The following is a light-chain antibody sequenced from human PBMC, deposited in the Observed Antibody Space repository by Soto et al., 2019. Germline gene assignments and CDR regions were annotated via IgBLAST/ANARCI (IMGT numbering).Light chain of an antibody. CDR1: SSDVGGYNF. Sequence: QSVLTQPPSASGSPGQSVTISCTGTSSDVGGYNFVSWYQQHPGKAPKLMIYEVSKRPSGVPDRFSGSKSGNTASLTVSGLQAEDEADYYSSSYAGSNTRFGTGTKLTVL. CDR2: EVS. CDR3: SSYAGSNTR. J-gene: IGLJ1*01. V-gene: IGLV2-8*01.